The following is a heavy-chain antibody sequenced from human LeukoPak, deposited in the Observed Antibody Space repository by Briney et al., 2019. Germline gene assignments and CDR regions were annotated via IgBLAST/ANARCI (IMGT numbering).Heavy chain of an antibody. V-gene: IGHV4-4*02. CDR3: ARRSPYSTGWSSYFDY. D-gene: IGHD6-19*01. J-gene: IGHJ4*02. CDR2: IYRSGTT. CDR1: GGSISSTNW. Sequence: PSGTLSLTCAVSGGSISSTNWWSWVRPPPGKGLEWIGEIYRSGTTNYKPSLKSRVTISLDKSRNHFSLKLTSVTAADSAVYYCARRSPYSTGWSSYFDYWGQGTLITVSS.